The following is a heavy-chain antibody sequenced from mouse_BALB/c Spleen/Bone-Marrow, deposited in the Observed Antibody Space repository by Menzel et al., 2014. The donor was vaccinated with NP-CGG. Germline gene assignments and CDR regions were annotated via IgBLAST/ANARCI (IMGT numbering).Heavy chain of an antibody. Sequence: EVQLQQSGAELVKPGASVKLSCTASGFNIKDTYMHWVKQRPEQGLEWIGRIDPANGNTKYDPKFQGKATITADTSSNTAYLQLSSLTSEGTAVYYCARGYYDYDLDYWGQGTTLTVSS. D-gene: IGHD2-4*01. J-gene: IGHJ2*01. CDR2: IDPANGNT. CDR3: ARGYYDYDLDY. CDR1: GFNIKDTY. V-gene: IGHV14-3*02.